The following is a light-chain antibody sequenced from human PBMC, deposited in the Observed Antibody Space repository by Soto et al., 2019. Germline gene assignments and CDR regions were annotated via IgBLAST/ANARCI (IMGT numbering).Light chain of an antibody. CDR1: SGHSSYA. CDR3: QTWGTGTWV. CDR2: LNSDGSH. Sequence: QLVLTQSPSASASLGASVKLTCTLSSGHSSYAIAWHQQQPEKGPRYLMKLNSDGSHSKGDGIPDRFSGPSSGAERYLTISSLPAEDEAEFYCQTWGTGTWVFGGGTKLTVL. J-gene: IGLJ3*02. V-gene: IGLV4-69*01.